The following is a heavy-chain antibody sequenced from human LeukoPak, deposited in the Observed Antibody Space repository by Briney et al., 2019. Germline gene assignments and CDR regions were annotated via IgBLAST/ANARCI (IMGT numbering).Heavy chain of an antibody. V-gene: IGHV3-7*01. Sequence: PGGSPRPSCAASGFTFSSYWMSWVRQAPGKGLEWVANIKQDGSEKYYVDSVKGRFTISRDNAKNSLYLQMNSLRAEDTAVYYCARSRYSGSYANPYYWGQGTLVTVSS. CDR2: IKQDGSEK. CDR1: GFTFSSYW. J-gene: IGHJ4*02. CDR3: ARSRYSGSYANPYY. D-gene: IGHD1-26*01.